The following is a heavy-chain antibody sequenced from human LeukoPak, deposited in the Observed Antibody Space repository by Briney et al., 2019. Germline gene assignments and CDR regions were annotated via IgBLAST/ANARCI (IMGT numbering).Heavy chain of an antibody. CDR2: ISSSSSYI. CDR3: ARDYYDSSGYYPLGLDY. Sequence: PGGSLRLSCAASGFTFSSYSMNWVRQAPGKGLEWVSSISSSSSYIYYADSVKGRFTISRDNAKNSLYLQMNSLRAEDTAVYYCARDYYDSSGYYPLGLDYWGQGTPVTVSS. D-gene: IGHD3-22*01. J-gene: IGHJ4*02. V-gene: IGHV3-21*01. CDR1: GFTFSSYS.